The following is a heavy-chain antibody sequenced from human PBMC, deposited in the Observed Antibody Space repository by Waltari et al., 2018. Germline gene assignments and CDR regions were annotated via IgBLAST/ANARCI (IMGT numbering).Heavy chain of an antibody. CDR3: ARGGYSGYDFEVGFDY. CDR1: GYSISSGYY. CDR2: IYHSGST. D-gene: IGHD5-12*01. J-gene: IGHJ4*02. Sequence: QVQLQESGPGLVKPSETLSLTCAVSGYSISSGYYWGWIRPPPGKGLEWIGSIYHSGSTYYNPSLKSRVTISVDTSKNQFSLKLSSVTAADTAVYYCARGGYSGYDFEVGFDYWGQGTLVTVSS. V-gene: IGHV4-38-2*01.